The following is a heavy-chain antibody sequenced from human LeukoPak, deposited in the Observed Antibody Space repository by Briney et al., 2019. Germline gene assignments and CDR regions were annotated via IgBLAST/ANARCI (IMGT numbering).Heavy chain of an antibody. CDR2: IYYSGST. CDR3: AREGGTRAYYYYGMDV. V-gene: IGHV4-31*03. J-gene: IGHJ6*02. CDR1: GGSISSGGYN. D-gene: IGHD6-25*01. Sequence: SETLSLTCTVSGGSISSGGYNWSWIRQHPGKGLEWIGYIYYSGSTYYNPSLKSRVTISVDTSKNQFSLKVGSVTAADTAVYYCAREGGTRAYYYYGMDVWGQGTTVTVSS.